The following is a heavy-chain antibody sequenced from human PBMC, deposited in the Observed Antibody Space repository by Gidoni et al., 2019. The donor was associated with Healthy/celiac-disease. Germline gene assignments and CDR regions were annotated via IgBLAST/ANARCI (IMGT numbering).Heavy chain of an antibody. D-gene: IGHD5-12*01. V-gene: IGHV3-7*01. CDR1: GFTFSSYW. Sequence: EVQLVESGGGLVQPGGSLRLSCAASGFTFSSYWMSWVRQAPGKGLEWVANIKKDGSEKYYVDAVKGRFTISRDNAKNSLYLKMNILRAEDTAVYYCAIRNTNSGYDYGIDYWGQGTLVTVSS. J-gene: IGHJ4*02. CDR3: AIRNTNSGYDYGIDY. CDR2: IKKDGSEK.